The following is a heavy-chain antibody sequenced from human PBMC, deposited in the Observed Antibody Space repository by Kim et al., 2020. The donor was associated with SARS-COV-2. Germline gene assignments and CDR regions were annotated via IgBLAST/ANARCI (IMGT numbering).Heavy chain of an antibody. J-gene: IGHJ4*02. CDR1: GYSISSGYY. CDR2: IYHSGST. D-gene: IGHD6-13*01. CDR3: AREGGYSSSWYYFDY. Sequence: SETLSLTCTVSGYSISSGYYWGWIRQPPGKGLEWIGSIYHSGSTYYNPSLKSRVTISVDTSKNQFSLKLSSVTAADTAVYYCAREGGYSSSWYYFDYWGQGTLVTVSS. V-gene: IGHV4-38-2*02.